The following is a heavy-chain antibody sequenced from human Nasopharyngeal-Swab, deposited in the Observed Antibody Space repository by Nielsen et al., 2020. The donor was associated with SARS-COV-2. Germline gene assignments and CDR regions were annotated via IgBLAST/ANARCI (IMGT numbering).Heavy chain of an antibody. CDR2: INNRGDDT. V-gene: IGHV3-23*01. D-gene: IGHD5-12*01. CDR1: RFIFSNYA. CDR3: VKDLAYDEVS. Sequence: GESLKISCAASRFIFSNYAMSWVRQAPGKGLEWVSTINNRGDDTHYVDSVRGRFTVSRDNSKNTLYLQMNSLRGEDTAIYYCVKDLAYDEVSWGQGTLVTVSS. J-gene: IGHJ5*02.